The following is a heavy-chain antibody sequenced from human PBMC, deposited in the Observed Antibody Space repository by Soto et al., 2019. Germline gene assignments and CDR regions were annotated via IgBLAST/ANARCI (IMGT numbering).Heavy chain of an antibody. J-gene: IGHJ6*02. V-gene: IGHV5-51*01. D-gene: IGHD6-13*01. CDR1: GYSFTSYW. CDR2: IYPGDSDT. Sequence: GESLKISCKGSGYSFTSYWIGWVRQMPGKGLEWMGIIYPGDSDTRYSPSFQGQVTISADKSISTAYLQWSSLKASDTAMYYCARGSSSWYYYYYGMDVWGQGTTVTVSS. CDR3: ARGSSSWYYYYYGMDV.